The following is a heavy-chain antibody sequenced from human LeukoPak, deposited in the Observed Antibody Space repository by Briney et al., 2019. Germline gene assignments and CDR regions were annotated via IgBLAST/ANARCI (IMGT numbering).Heavy chain of an antibody. V-gene: IGHV1-46*01. CDR2: IYPRDGST. CDR1: GYTFSGHY. J-gene: IGHJ4*02. CDR3: ARDQEGFDY. Sequence: ASVKVSCKASGYTFSGHYLHWVRQAPGQGLEWVGMIYPRDGSTSYAQNFQGRVTVTRDTSTSTVHMELSGLTSEDTAVYYCARDQEGFDYWGQGTLVTVSS.